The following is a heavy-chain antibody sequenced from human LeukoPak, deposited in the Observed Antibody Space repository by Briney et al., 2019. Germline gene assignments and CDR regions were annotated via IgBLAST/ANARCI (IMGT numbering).Heavy chain of an antibody. J-gene: IGHJ3*02. Sequence: ASVKVSCKASGYTFSIYGFSWVRQAPGQGLEWMGWISAYNGNTNYAQKFQGRVTMTRDTSISTAYMELSRLRSDDTAVYYCARLSWLRHAFDIWGQGTMVTVSS. CDR3: ARLSWLRHAFDI. V-gene: IGHV1-18*01. CDR2: ISAYNGNT. CDR1: GYTFSIYG. D-gene: IGHD5-12*01.